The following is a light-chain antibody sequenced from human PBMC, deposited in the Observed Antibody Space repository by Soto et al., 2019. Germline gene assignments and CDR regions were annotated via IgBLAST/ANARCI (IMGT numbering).Light chain of an antibody. V-gene: IGLV1-40*01. Sequence: QSVLPQPPSVSGAPGQRITICCTGSSSNIGAGYDVHWYQQLPGTAPKLLIYGNSNRPSGVPDRFSGSKSGTSASLAITGLQAEDEADYYCQSYDSSLSGVVFGGGTKLTVL. CDR2: GNS. J-gene: IGLJ2*01. CDR1: SSNIGAGYD. CDR3: QSYDSSLSGVV.